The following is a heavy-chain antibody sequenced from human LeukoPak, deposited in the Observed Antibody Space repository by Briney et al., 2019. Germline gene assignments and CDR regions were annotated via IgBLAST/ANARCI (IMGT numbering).Heavy chain of an antibody. Sequence: GGSLRLSCVASGFTFSTYWMHWVRQAPGKGLVWVSRINSDGSTTTYADSVKGRFTISRDNVKNTVYLQMNSLRAEDTAVYYCASSSSWYSGLDYWGQGTLVTVSS. CDR3: ASSSSWYSGLDY. J-gene: IGHJ4*02. D-gene: IGHD6-13*01. V-gene: IGHV3-74*01. CDR2: INSDGSTT. CDR1: GFTFSTYW.